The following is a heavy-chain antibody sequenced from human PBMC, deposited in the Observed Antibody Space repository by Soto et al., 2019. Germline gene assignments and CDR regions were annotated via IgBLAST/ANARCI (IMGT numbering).Heavy chain of an antibody. CDR3: AKLGSSSWSPHYYFDY. CDR2: ITGSGSDT. CDR1: GFTFYNYA. J-gene: IGHJ4*02. Sequence: GGSLRLSCAASGFTFYNYAMAWVRQAPGKGLEWVSAITGSGSDTYYVDSVKGRFTISRDNSENTLYLQMNSLRAEDTAIYYCAKLGSSSWSPHYYFDYWGQGTLVTVSS. D-gene: IGHD2-2*01. V-gene: IGHV3-23*01.